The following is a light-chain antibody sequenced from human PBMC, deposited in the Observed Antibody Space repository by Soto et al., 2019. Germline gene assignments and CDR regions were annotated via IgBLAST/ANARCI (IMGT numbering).Light chain of an antibody. CDR1: TSNIGAGYD. J-gene: IGLJ1*01. Sequence: QSALTQPPSVSGAPGQMVTISCTGNTSNIGAGYDVHWYQQLPGTAPKVLIFANSHRPSGVPDRFSGSKSGTAASLGITGLQAEDEADYYCQSFDRSLSEYVFGSGTKVTVL. V-gene: IGLV1-40*01. CDR2: ANS. CDR3: QSFDRSLSEYV.